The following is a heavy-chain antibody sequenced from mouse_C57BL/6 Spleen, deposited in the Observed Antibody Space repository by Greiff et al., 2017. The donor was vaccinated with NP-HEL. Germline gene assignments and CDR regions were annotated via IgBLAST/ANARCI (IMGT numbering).Heavy chain of an antibody. D-gene: IGHD2-1*01. V-gene: IGHV5-9-1*02. CDR3: TRDGDYGNYDY. CDR1: GFTFSSYA. J-gene: IGHJ2*01. Sequence: EVHLVESGEGLVKPGGSLKLSCAASGFTFSSYAMSWVRQTPEKRLEWVAYISSGGDYIYYADTVKGRFTISRDNARNTLYLQMSSLKSEDTAMYYCTRDGDYGNYDYWGQGTTLTVSS. CDR2: ISSGGDYI.